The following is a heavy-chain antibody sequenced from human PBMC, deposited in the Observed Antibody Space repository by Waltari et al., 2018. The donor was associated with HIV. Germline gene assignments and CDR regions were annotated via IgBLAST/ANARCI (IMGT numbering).Heavy chain of an antibody. CDR1: GSTFTSYG. D-gene: IGHD1-26*01. J-gene: IGHJ4*02. V-gene: IGHV1-18*01. CDR3: ARDSEGSLQAYFDY. Sequence: QVQLVQSGAEVKKPGAPVKVSCKASGSTFTSYGISWVRPAPGQGREGRGWIRAYNGNTNYAQKLQGRVTMTTDTSTSTAYMELRSLRSDDTAVYYCARDSEGSLQAYFDYWGQGTLVTVSS. CDR2: IRAYNGNT.